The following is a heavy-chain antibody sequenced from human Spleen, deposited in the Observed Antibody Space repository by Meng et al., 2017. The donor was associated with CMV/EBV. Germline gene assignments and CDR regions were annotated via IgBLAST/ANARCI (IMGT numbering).Heavy chain of an antibody. V-gene: IGHV4-31*02. Sequence: SGGYYWSWIRQHPGKGLEWIGYIYYSGSTYYNPSLKSRVTISVDTSKNQFSLKLSSVTAADTAVYYCARARIVVVPAAIRADAFDIWGQGTMVTVSS. D-gene: IGHD2-2*02. CDR2: IYYSGST. J-gene: IGHJ3*02. CDR3: ARARIVVVPAAIRADAFDI. CDR1: SGGYY.